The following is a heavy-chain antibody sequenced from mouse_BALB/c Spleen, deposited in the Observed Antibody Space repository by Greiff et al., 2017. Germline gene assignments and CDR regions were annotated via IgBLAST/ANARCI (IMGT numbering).Heavy chain of an antibody. CDR2: ISSGGSYT. J-gene: IGHJ3*01. D-gene: IGHD2-12*01. CDR1: GFTFSSYS. V-gene: IGHV5-9-4*01. Sequence: GQGVESGGGLVKPGGSLTLSCAASGFTFSSYSMSWVRQSPEKRLEWVAEISSGGSYTYYPDTVTGRFTISRDNAKNTLYLEMSSLRSEDTAMYYCARERRGWFAYWGQGTLVTVSA. CDR3: ARERRGWFAY.